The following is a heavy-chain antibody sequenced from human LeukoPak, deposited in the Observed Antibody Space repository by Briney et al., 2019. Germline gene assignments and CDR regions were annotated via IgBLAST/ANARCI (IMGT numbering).Heavy chain of an antibody. V-gene: IGHV1-69*05. D-gene: IGHD2-15*01. CDR1: GGTYSSYA. CDR2: IIPIFGTA. Sequence: SVKVSCKASGGTYSSYAISWVRQAPGQGLEWMGRIIPIFGTANYAQKFQGRVTITTDESTSTAYMELSSLRSEDTAVYYCARERLREGGGNYFDYWGQGTLVTVSS. CDR3: ARERLREGGGNYFDY. J-gene: IGHJ4*02.